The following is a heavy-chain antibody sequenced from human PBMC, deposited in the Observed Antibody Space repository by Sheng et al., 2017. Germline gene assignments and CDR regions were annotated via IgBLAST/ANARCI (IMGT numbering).Heavy chain of an antibody. CDR3: TKVNCGGECYNRDWYFDL. V-gene: IGHV3-74*03. Sequence: EVQLVESGGGLVQPGGSLRLSCAASGFTFSNYWMHWVRPSSREGAGVWVARINRGGTAKEYADSVKGRFTISRDNAGNTLFLQMNGLRAEDHGCDYCTKVNCGGECYNRDWYFDLWGRGTLITVSS. D-gene: IGHD2-21*01. CDR1: GFTFSNYW. J-gene: IGHJ2*01. CDR2: INRGGTAK.